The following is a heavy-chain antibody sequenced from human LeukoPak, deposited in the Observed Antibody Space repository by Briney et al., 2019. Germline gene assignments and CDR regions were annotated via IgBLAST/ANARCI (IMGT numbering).Heavy chain of an antibody. Sequence: PSETLSLTCTVSGGSISSYYWSWIRQPPGKGLEWIGYIYYSGSTNYNPSLKSRVTISVDTSKNQFSLKLSSVTAADTAVYYCARDRHGSGSYTSPWGQGTLVTVSS. CDR1: GGSISSYY. CDR2: IYYSGST. J-gene: IGHJ5*02. CDR3: ARDRHGSGSYTSP. V-gene: IGHV4-59*12. D-gene: IGHD3-10*01.